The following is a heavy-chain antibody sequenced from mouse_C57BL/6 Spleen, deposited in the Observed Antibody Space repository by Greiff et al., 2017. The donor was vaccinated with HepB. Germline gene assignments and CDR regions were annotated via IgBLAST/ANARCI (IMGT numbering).Heavy chain of an antibody. D-gene: IGHD2-4*01. Sequence: QVHVKQSGAELVKPGASVKMSCKASGYTFTSYWITWVKQRPGQGLEWIGDIYPGSGSTNYNEKFKSKATLTVDTSSSTAYMQLSSLTSEDSAVYYCATYDYDAWFAYWGQGTLVTVSA. V-gene: IGHV1-55*01. J-gene: IGHJ3*01. CDR2: IYPGSGST. CDR1: GYTFTSYW. CDR3: ATYDYDAWFAY.